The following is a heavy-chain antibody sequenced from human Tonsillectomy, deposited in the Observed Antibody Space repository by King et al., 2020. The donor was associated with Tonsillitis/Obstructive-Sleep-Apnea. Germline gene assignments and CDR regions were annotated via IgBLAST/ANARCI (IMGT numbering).Heavy chain of an antibody. CDR2: IYSGGDT. CDR1: GLTVSSSY. V-gene: IGHV3-66*01. D-gene: IGHD7-27*01. J-gene: IGHJ2*01. Sequence: EVQLVESGGGLVQPGGSLRLSCEASGLTVSSSYMSWVRHVPGKGLEWVSVIYSGGDTYYADSVKDRLSLSRNISKNTLFLQMNSLRAEDTAVYYCARDMGNWGNREWYSVLWGRGTLVTVSS. CDR3: ARDMGNWGNREWYSVL.